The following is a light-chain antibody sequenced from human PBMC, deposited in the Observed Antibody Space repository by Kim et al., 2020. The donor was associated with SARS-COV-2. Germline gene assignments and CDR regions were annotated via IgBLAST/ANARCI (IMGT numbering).Light chain of an antibody. CDR1: QSVGNY. J-gene: IGKJ5*01. V-gene: IGKV3-11*01. Sequence: EIVLTQSPATLSLSPGDRVTLSCRASQSVGNYLAWYQRKPGQVPRLLIYEAFNRATGIPARFSGSGSGTDFTLTISSLEPEDFAVYFCQQRSDWPITFGQGTRLEIK. CDR2: EAF. CDR3: QQRSDWPIT.